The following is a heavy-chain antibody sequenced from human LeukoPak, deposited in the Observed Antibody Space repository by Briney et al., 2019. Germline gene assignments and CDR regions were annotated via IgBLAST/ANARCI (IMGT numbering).Heavy chain of an antibody. CDR1: GYTFTGYY. D-gene: IGHD1-1*01. CDR3: ASGPRHWNDNDY. V-gene: IGHV1-2*06. CDR2: INPNSGGT. Sequence: GASVKVSCKASGYTFTGYYMHWVRQAPGQGLEWMGRINPNSGGTNYAQKFQGRVTITADESTSTAYMELSSLRSEDTAVYYCASGPRHWNDNDYWGQGTLVTVSS. J-gene: IGHJ4*02.